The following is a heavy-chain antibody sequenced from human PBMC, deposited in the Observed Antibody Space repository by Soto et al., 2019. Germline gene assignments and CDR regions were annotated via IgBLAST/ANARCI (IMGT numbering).Heavy chain of an antibody. V-gene: IGHV3-30*18. D-gene: IGHD3-10*01. CDR2: ISYDGSKK. J-gene: IGHJ4*02. Sequence: TGGSLRLSCAASGFDISSYGMHWVRQAPGKGLEWVAVISYDGSKKYYADSVEGRFTISRDNSKNTLYLQMDSLRAEDTAVYYCAKDTSYYYGSGSYPAHYYFDYWGQGTLVTVSS. CDR1: GFDISSYG. CDR3: AKDTSYYYGSGSYPAHYYFDY.